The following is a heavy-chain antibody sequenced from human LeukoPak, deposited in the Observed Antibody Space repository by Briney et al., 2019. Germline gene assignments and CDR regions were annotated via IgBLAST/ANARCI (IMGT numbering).Heavy chain of an antibody. J-gene: IGHJ4*02. V-gene: IGHV3-21*01. CDR2: ISGSSDYI. CDR1: GFTFSSYT. CDR3: ASSSSGWSRIDY. Sequence: GGSLRLSCAASGFTFSSYTMNWVRQAPGKGLEWVSSISGSSDYIYFADSMKGRFTISRDNAKNSLYLQMNSLRAEDTAVYYCASSSSGWSRIDYWGQGTLVTVSS. D-gene: IGHD6-19*01.